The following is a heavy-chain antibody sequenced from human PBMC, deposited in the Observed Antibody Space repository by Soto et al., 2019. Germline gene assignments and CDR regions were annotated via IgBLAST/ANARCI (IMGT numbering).Heavy chain of an antibody. J-gene: IGHJ3*02. CDR3: ARPREEWRYDAFDI. D-gene: IGHD3-3*01. CDR2: INDSGST. CDR1: GGSFSGYY. Sequence: QVQLQQWGAGLLKPSETLSLTCVVYGGSFSGYYWSWIRQSPGKGLQWIGEINDSGSTNYNPTLKSRITMSVDTSKSQISLKLSSVTAADTAIYFCARPREEWRYDAFDIWGQGTMVTVSS. V-gene: IGHV4-34*01.